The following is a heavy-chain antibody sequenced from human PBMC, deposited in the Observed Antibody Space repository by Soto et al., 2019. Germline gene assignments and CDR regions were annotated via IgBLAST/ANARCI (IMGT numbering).Heavy chain of an antibody. D-gene: IGHD3-16*01. J-gene: IGHJ4*02. CDR1: GYIIKNYW. V-gene: IGHV5-51*01. CDR3: FRGGVTSRTFDY. CDR2: IFPDDSDT. Sequence: GESLKISCKASGYIIKNYWIGWVRQMPGQGLEWMGIIFPDDSDTRYSPSFQGHVTISVDKSISTAYVQWSSLKASDSAIYYCFRGGVTSRTFDYWGQGTLVTISS.